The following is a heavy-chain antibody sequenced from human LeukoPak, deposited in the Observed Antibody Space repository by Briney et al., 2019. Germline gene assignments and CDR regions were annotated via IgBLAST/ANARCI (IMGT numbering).Heavy chain of an antibody. D-gene: IGHD1-26*01. CDR1: GFTFSSYA. CDR3: ASPSKPHLGWDGMDV. Sequence: GRSLRLSCAASGFTFSSYAMHWVRQAPGKGLEWVAVISYDGSNKYYADSVKGRFTISRDNSKNTLYLQMNSLRAEDTAVYCCASPSKPHLGWDGMDVWGQGTTVTVSS. J-gene: IGHJ6*02. CDR2: ISYDGSNK. V-gene: IGHV3-30-3*01.